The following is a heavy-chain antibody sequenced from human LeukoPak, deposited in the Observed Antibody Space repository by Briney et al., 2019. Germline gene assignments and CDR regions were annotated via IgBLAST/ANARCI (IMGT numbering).Heavy chain of an antibody. CDR2: IYYNGNT. V-gene: IGHV4-28*01. CDR1: GYSISSNNW. D-gene: IGHD6-19*01. CDR3: ARNQAVAADRGAFDI. Sequence: SETLSLTCAVSGYSISSNNWWAWIRQPPGKGLEWIGYIYYNGNTYYNPYNLSLTSRVTMSVDTSKNQFSLKLDSVTEIDTAMYYCARNQAVAADRGAFDIWGQGTMVTVSS. J-gene: IGHJ3*02.